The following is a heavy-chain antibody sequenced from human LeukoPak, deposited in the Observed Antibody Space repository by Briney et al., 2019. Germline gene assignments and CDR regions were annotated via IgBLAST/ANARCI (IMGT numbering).Heavy chain of an antibody. J-gene: IGHJ4*02. CDR1: GFTFSVAA. CDR3: ARVWQQLATLDY. D-gene: IGHD6-13*01. CDR2: INWNGGST. Sequence: PGGSLRLSCAASGFTFSVAAMSWVRQAPGKGLEWVSGINWNGGSTGYAGSVKGRFTISRDNAKNSLYLQMNSLRAEDTALYYCARVWQQLATLDYWGQGTLVTVSS. V-gene: IGHV3-20*04.